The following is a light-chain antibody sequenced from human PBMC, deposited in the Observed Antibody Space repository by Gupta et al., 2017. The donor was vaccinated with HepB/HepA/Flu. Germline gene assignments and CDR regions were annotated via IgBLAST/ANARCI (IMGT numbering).Light chain of an antibody. Sequence: QAGLTQPPSVSKDLRQTATLTCTGNSDNVDYHGAAWLQQHQGHPPKLLSYRNNNRPSGISERCSASRSGNTASLTITGLQPEDEADYYCSAWDRRLGAWVFGGGTRLTVL. CDR1: SDNVDYHG. V-gene: IGLV10-54*01. CDR2: RNN. J-gene: IGLJ3*02. CDR3: SAWDRRLGAWV.